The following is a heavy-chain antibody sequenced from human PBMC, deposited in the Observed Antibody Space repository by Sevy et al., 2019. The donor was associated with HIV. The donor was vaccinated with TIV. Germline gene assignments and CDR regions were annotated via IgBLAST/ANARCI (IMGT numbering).Heavy chain of an antibody. V-gene: IGHV3-30*02. CDR1: GFTFSSYG. D-gene: IGHD2-15*01. Sequence: GGSLRLSCAASGFTFSSYGMHWVRQAPGKGLEWVAFLRYDGSNKYYADSVKGRFTISRDNSKNTLYLQMNILRAEDTAVDYGAKYFLKAATGEYFQHWGQGTLVTVSS. CDR3: AKYFLKAATGEYFQH. CDR2: LRYDGSNK. J-gene: IGHJ1*01.